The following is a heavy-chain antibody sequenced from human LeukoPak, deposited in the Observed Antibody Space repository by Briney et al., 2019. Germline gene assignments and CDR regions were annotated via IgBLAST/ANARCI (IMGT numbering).Heavy chain of an antibody. J-gene: IGHJ4*02. D-gene: IGHD3-22*01. CDR3: ARGYYDTNGFYLGY. CDR2: INSDGSST. CDR1: GFTFSSYW. Sequence: GGSLRLSCAASGFTFSSYWMHWVRQAPGKGLVWISRINSDGSSTSYADSVKGRFTISRDNAKNTLYLQMNSLRAEDTAVYYCARGYYDTNGFYLGYWGQGTLVTVSS. V-gene: IGHV3-74*01.